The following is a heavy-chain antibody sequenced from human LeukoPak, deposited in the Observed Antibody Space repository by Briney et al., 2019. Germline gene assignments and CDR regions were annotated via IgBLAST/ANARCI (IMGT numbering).Heavy chain of an antibody. V-gene: IGHV1-46*01. Sequence: ASVKVSCKASGYTFTNYYIHWVRQAPGQGLEWVGLINPNGGNTGYAQRFQGRVTATTDTSTSTVFMELNSLQSEDTAVYYCARERRAWGEDFWGQGTLVTVSS. J-gene: IGHJ4*02. CDR2: INPNGGNT. CDR3: ARERRAWGEDF. D-gene: IGHD3-16*01. CDR1: GYTFTNYY.